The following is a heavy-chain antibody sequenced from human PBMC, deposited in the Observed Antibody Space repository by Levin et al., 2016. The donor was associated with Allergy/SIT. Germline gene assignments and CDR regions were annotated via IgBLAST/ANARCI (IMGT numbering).Heavy chain of an antibody. D-gene: IGHD2-2*02. CDR3: ASSGVPAAIINY. Sequence: WIRQPPGKGLEWIGYIYYSGSTNYNPSLKSRVTISVDTSKNQFSLKLSSVTAADTAVYYCASSGVPAAIINYWGQGTLVTVSS. CDR2: IYYSGST. V-gene: IGHV4-59*01. J-gene: IGHJ4*02.